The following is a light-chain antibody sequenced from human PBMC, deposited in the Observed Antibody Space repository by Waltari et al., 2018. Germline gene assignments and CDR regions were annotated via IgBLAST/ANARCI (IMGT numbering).Light chain of an antibody. Sequence: EIVLTQSPGTLSLSPGERATLSCRASQSVSSSYLAWYQQKPGQAPRVLIYGASIRATGIPDRFSGSGSWTDFTLTISRLEPEDFALYFCQQYGGSPAYTFGQGTKLEI. CDR2: GAS. CDR3: QQYGGSPAYT. J-gene: IGKJ2*01. V-gene: IGKV3-20*01. CDR1: QSVSSSY.